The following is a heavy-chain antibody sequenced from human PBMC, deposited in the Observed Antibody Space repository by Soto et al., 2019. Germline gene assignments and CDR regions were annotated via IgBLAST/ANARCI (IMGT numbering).Heavy chain of an antibody. D-gene: IGHD2-2*01. J-gene: IGHJ6*02. V-gene: IGHV3-30-3*01. Sequence: GGSLRLSCTASGFIFSTCSMQWVRQAPGTGLDWVSFISYDGVNKYHEDSVRVRFTMSRDNSNNTLYLQMSSLRADDTAVYYCPRDPIVVVPSARGLPYGMHXWGQATTVTVS. CDR1: GFIFSTCS. CDR3: PRDPIVVVPSARGLPYGMHX. CDR2: ISYDGVNK.